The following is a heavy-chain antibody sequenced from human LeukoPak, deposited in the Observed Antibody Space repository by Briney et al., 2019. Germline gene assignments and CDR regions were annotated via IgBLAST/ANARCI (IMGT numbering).Heavy chain of an antibody. Sequence: SETLSLTCTVSGGSISSGGYYWSWIRQHPGKGLEWIGYIYYSGSTYYNPSLKSRVTISVDTSKNQFSLKLSSVTAADTAVYYCARSPPTGTTGDFDYWGQGTLVTVSS. CDR2: IYYSGST. J-gene: IGHJ4*02. V-gene: IGHV4-31*03. D-gene: IGHD1-1*01. CDR3: ARSPPTGTTGDFDY. CDR1: GGSISSGGYY.